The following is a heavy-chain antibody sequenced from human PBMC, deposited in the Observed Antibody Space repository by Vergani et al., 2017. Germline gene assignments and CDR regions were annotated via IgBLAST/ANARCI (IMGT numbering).Heavy chain of an antibody. CDR1: GYTFTSYY. V-gene: IGHV1-46*01. D-gene: IGHD3-16*01. CDR3: AREKLEFGDYYYYYGMDV. J-gene: IGHJ6*02. CDR2: INPSGGST. Sequence: QVQLVQSGAEVKKPGASVKVSCKASGYTFTSYYMHWVRQAPGQGLEWMGIINPSGGSTSDAQKFQGRVTMTRDTSTSTVYMELSSLRSEDTAVYYCAREKLEFGDYYYYYGMDVWGQGTTVTVSS.